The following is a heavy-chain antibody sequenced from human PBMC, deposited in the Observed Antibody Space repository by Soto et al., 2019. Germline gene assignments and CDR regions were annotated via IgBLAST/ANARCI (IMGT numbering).Heavy chain of an antibody. D-gene: IGHD3-16*01. Sequence: EVQLVESGGGLVQPGGSLRLSCAASGFTFSNYWMDWVRQAPGKGLVWVSRIKRDGSSISYADSVKGRVTISRDNAKNMLYLQMNSLRAEDTAVYYCARDGGRVGELDYWGQGTLVTVSS. CDR3: ARDGGRVGELDY. V-gene: IGHV3-74*01. J-gene: IGHJ4*02. CDR2: IKRDGSSI. CDR1: GFTFSNYW.